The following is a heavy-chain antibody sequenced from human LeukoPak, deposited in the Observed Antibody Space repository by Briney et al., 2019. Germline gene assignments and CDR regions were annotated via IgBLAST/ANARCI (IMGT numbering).Heavy chain of an antibody. CDR2: IYYSGST. J-gene: IGHJ6*02. V-gene: IGHV4-39*01. Sequence: PSETLSLTCTVSGGSISSSSYYWGWIRQPPGKGLEWIGSIYYSGSTYYNPSLKSRVTISVDTSKNQFSLKLSSVTAADTAVYYCSLDYDILTGYVYGMDVWGQGTTVTVSS. D-gene: IGHD3-9*01. CDR3: SLDYDILTGYVYGMDV. CDR1: GGSISSSSYY.